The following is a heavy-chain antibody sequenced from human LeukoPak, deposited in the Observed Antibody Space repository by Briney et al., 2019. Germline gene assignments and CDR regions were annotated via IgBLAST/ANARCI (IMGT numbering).Heavy chain of an antibody. D-gene: IGHD3-10*01. CDR2: IYPGDSDT. CDR3: ARPDREVPAKIDY. Sequence: HGESLKISCKGSGYSFTSYWIGWARQMPGKGLEWMGIIYPGDSDTRYSPSFQGQVTISADKSISTAYLQWSSLKASDTAMYYCARPDREVPAKIDYWGQGTLVTVSS. V-gene: IGHV5-51*01. J-gene: IGHJ4*02. CDR1: GYSFTSYW.